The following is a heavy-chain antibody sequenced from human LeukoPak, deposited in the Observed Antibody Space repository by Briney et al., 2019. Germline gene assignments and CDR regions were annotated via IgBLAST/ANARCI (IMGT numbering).Heavy chain of an antibody. V-gene: IGHV3-53*01. CDR3: AAKMATILSLPDY. Sequence: PGGSLRLSCAASGFTVSSNYMSWVRQAPGKGLEWVSVIYSGGSTYYADSVKGRFTISRHNSKNTLYLQMNSLRAEDTAVYYCAAKMATILSLPDYWGQGTLVTVSS. CDR2: IYSGGST. CDR1: GFTVSSNY. D-gene: IGHD5-24*01. J-gene: IGHJ4*02.